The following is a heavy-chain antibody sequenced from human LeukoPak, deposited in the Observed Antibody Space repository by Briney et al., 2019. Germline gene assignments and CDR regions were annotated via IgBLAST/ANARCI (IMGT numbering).Heavy chain of an antibody. D-gene: IGHD3-10*01. Sequence: ASVKVSCKASGYTFTSYDINWVRQATGQGLEWMGWMNPNSGNTGYAQKFQGRVTMTRNTSISTAYMELSSLRPEDTAVYYCARDEYYYGSGSDDAFDIWGQGTMVTVSS. J-gene: IGHJ3*02. V-gene: IGHV1-8*01. CDR3: ARDEYYYGSGSDDAFDI. CDR1: GYTFTSYD. CDR2: MNPNSGNT.